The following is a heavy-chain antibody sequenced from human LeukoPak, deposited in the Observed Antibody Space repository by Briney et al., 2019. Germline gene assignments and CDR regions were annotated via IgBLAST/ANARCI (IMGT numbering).Heavy chain of an antibody. CDR1: GFTFSTYS. V-gene: IGHV3-23*01. Sequence: GGSLRLSCSASGFTFSTYSMTWVRQAPGKGVEWVSAISSGGVSTYYPDSVKGRCTISRDNAKNKVYLQMDSLRAEDTAVYYCARGPPPRKIANPFYFDYWGQGTLVTVSS. D-gene: IGHD6-13*01. CDR2: ISSGGVST. J-gene: IGHJ4*02. CDR3: ARGPPPRKIANPFYFDY.